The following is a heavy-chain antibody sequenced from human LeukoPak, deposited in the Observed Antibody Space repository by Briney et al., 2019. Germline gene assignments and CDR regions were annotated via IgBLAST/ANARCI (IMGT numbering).Heavy chain of an antibody. Sequence: SETPSLTCPVSGNSIRSSSYYWGWIRQPPGKGLEWIGYIYYSGSTYYSSSLKSRVTISVDTSKNQFSLKLNSVTAADTAVYYCASRYYYDSSGYFLYWGQGTLVTVSS. J-gene: IGHJ4*02. CDR1: GNSIRSSSYY. D-gene: IGHD3-22*01. V-gene: IGHV4-39*01. CDR2: IYYSGST. CDR3: ASRYYYDSSGYFLY.